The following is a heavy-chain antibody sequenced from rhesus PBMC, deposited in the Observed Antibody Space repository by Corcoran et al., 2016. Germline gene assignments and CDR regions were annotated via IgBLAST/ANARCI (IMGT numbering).Heavy chain of an antibody. V-gene: IGHV1S2*01. Sequence: QVQLVQSGAEVKKPGSSVQVSCKASGYTFTDFYVHWERHAPRQVLEWMGWINPYNGNTKYEQRFQGRVTMTRDTSTSTAYMELISLTSEDTADYYCARGDGTGYYYFDSWGRGVLVTVSS. CDR1: GYTFTDFY. CDR2: INPYNGNT. CDR3: ARGDGTGYYYFDS. J-gene: IGHJ4*01. D-gene: IGHD6-31*01.